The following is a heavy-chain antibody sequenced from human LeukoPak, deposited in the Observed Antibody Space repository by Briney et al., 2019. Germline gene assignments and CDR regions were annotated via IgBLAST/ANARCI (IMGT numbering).Heavy chain of an antibody. J-gene: IGHJ5*02. Sequence: TSETLPLTCTVSGGSISSYYWSWIRQPPGKGLEWIGYIYYNGGSTNYNPSLKSRVTISVDTSKNQFSLKLSSVTAVDTAVYYCARVVGYGYSDHWGQGTLVTVSS. D-gene: IGHD5-18*01. CDR2: IYYNGGST. V-gene: IGHV4-59*01. CDR1: GGSISSYY. CDR3: ARVVGYGYSDH.